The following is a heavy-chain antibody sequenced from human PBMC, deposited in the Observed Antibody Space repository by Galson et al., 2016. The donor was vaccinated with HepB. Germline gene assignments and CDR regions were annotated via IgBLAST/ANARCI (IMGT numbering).Heavy chain of an antibody. V-gene: IGHV4-61*08. CDR3: AKRERALGDDS. Sequence: ETLSLTCTVSGGSVSSDDYYWSWIRQSPGKGLEWIGSVSYSGSSEYKSSLESRVAMSLDKSKNQFFLNVNSVTAADTAMYFCAKRERALGDDSWGPGTRITVSS. D-gene: IGHD1-26*01. CDR2: VSYSGSS. CDR1: GGSVSSDDYY. J-gene: IGHJ5*01.